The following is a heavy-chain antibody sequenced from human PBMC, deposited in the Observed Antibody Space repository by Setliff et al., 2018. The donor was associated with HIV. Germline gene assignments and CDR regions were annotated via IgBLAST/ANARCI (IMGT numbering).Heavy chain of an antibody. D-gene: IGHD5-12*01. V-gene: IGHV4-4*07. J-gene: IGHJ4*02. Sequence: SETLSLTCTVSGGSISNYYWSWIRQPAGKGLEWIGRIYTSGSTNYNPSLKSRVTMSVDTSRNQFSLKLSSVTAADTAVYYCASYRKAERWLQLGGNFDYWGQGTLVTVS. CDR3: ASYRKAERWLQLGGNFDY. CDR2: IYTSGST. CDR1: GGSISNYY.